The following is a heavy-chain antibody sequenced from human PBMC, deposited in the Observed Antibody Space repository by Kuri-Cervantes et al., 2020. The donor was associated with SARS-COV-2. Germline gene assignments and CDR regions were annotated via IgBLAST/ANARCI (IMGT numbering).Heavy chain of an antibody. CDR2: ISGSGGST. V-gene: IGHV3-23*01. J-gene: IGHJ4*02. CDR3: ASGEIAASGTIYYFDY. CDR1: GFTFSSYA. Sequence: GESLKISCAASGFTFSSYAMSWVRQAPGKGLEWVSAISGSGGSTYYADSVKGRFTISRDNAKNSLYLQVNSLRAEDTAVYYCASGEIAASGTIYYFDYWGQGTLVTVSS. D-gene: IGHD1-7*01.